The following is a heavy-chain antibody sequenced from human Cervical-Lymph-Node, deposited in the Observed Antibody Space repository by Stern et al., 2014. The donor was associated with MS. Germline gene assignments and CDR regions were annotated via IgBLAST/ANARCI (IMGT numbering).Heavy chain of an antibody. J-gene: IGHJ4*02. CDR1: GYSFTRYW. D-gene: IGHD1-26*01. CDR2: IYPGDSDT. CDR3: ASSSMGATGAFDY. Sequence: EVQLVASGAEVKKPGESLKISCKGSGYSFTRYWIGCVRQMPGKGLEWMGIIYPGDSDTRYSPSFQGQVTISVDKFISTAHLQWSSLKASDTAMYYCASSSMGATGAFDYWGQGTLLTVSS. V-gene: IGHV5-51*03.